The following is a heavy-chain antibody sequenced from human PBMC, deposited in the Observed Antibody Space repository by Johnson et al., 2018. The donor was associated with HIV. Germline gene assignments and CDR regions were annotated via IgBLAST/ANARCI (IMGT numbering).Heavy chain of an antibody. D-gene: IGHD3-16*01. Sequence: QMLLVESGGGVVQPGRYLRVTCGASGFTFSSYDMHWVRQAPGKGLEWVAVISYDGSNKYYADSVKGRFNISRDNSKNTLYLQMNSLRAEDSALYYCAKPPSMGADAFDVWGQGTTVTVSS. CDR3: AKPPSMGADAFDV. J-gene: IGHJ3*01. CDR2: ISYDGSNK. CDR1: GFTFSSYD. V-gene: IGHV3-30*18.